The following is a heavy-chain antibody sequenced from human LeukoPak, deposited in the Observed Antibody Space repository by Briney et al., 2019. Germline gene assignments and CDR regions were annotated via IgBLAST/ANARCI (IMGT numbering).Heavy chain of an antibody. D-gene: IGHD3-10*01. CDR2: IYYSGST. CDR1: GGSISGSSYY. CDR3: ARHTVLLWFGEFHRAFDI. Sequence: PSETLSLTCTVSGGSISGSSYYWGWIRQPPGKGLEWIGSIYYSGSTYYNPSLKSRVTISVDTSKNQFSLKLSSVTAADTAVYYCARHTVLLWFGEFHRAFDIWGQGTMVTVSS. V-gene: IGHV4-39*01. J-gene: IGHJ3*02.